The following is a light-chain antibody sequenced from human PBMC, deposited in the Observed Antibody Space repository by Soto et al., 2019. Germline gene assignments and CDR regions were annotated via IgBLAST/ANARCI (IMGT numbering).Light chain of an antibody. J-gene: IGLJ1*01. CDR3: SSYRSGSTLV. CDR1: NSDVGAYNF. CDR2: DVS. Sequence: QSALTQPASVSGSPGQSITISCIGANSDVGAYNFVSWYQQHPGKAPKLIICDVSNRPSGVSNRFSGSKSGNTASLTLSGLQAEDEADYYCSSYRSGSTLVFGTGTKLTVL. V-gene: IGLV2-14*03.